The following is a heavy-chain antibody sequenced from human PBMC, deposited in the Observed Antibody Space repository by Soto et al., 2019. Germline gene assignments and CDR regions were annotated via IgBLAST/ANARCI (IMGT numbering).Heavy chain of an antibody. J-gene: IGHJ6*02. CDR2: IIPILGIA. V-gene: IGHV1-69*02. D-gene: IGHD2-15*01. CDR3: ARVLCSGGSCYSSYYYGMDV. Sequence: SVKVSCKASGGTFSSYTISWVRQAPGQGLEWMGRIIPILGIANYAQKFQGRVTITADKSTSTAYMELSSLRSEDTAVYYCARVLCSGGSCYSSYYYGMDVWGQGTTVTVSS. CDR1: GGTFSSYT.